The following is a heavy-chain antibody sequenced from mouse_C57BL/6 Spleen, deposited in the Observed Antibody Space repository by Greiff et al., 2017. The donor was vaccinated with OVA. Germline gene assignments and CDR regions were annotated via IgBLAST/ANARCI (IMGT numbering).Heavy chain of an antibody. CDR3: ARQGSLGAY. CDR1: GYSITSGYY. Sequence: EVKLVESGPGLVKPSQSLSLTCSVTGYSITSGYYWNWIRQFPGNKLEWMGYISYDGSNNYNPSLKNRISITRDTSKNQFFLKLNSVTTEDTATYYCARQGSLGAYWGQGTLVTVSA. J-gene: IGHJ3*01. V-gene: IGHV3-6*01. CDR2: ISYDGSN. D-gene: IGHD4-1*01.